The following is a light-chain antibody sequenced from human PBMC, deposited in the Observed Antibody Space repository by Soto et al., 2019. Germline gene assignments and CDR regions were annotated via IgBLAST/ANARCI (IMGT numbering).Light chain of an antibody. CDR3: SSYTSSTTLDVI. CDR1: SSDVGGYNY. V-gene: IGLV2-14*01. Sequence: QSALTQPASVSGSPGQSITISCTGTSSDVGGYNYVSWYQQHPGKAPKVIIYEVSNRPSGVSIRFSGSKSGNTASLTISGLQAEDEADYYCSSYTSSTTLDVIFGGGTKVTVL. CDR2: EVS. J-gene: IGLJ2*01.